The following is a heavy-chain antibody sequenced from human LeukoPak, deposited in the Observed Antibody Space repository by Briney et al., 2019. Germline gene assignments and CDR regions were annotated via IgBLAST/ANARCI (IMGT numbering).Heavy chain of an antibody. CDR3: ARAYLNTAMAYFDY. CDR1: GYTFTSYG. Sequence: ASVKVSCKASGYTFTSYGISWLRQAPGQGLEWMGWISAYNGNTNYAQKLQGRVTMTTDTSTSTAYMELRSLRSDDTAVYYCARAYLNTAMAYFDYWGQGTLVTVSS. V-gene: IGHV1-18*01. CDR2: ISAYNGNT. J-gene: IGHJ4*02. D-gene: IGHD5-18*01.